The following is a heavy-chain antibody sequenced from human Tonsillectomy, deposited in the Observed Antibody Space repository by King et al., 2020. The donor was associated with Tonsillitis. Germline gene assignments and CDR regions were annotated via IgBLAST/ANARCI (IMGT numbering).Heavy chain of an antibody. Sequence: VQLVESGGGVVQPGRSLRLSCAASVFTFSSFAMHWVRQAPGKGLEWVAVISYDGSNKYYADSVKGRFTISIDNSKNTLYLQRNSLRAEDTAVYYCARGDPYYDSGGYYSGESYWGQGTLVTVSS. D-gene: IGHD3-22*01. CDR3: ARGDPYYDSGGYYSGESY. J-gene: IGHJ4*02. CDR1: VFTFSSFA. CDR2: ISYDGSNK. V-gene: IGHV3-30*01.